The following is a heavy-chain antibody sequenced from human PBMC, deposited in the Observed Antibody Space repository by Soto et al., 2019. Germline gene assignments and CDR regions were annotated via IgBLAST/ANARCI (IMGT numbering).Heavy chain of an antibody. Sequence: PGGSLRLSCVASGFTFSSYGMSWVRQAPGKGLEWVSLISTSGSGTYYADSVQGRFTVSRDNSKNTLYLQMNSLRDEDTAIYHCAKRSCGGSSCFPRSLDFWGQGTQVTVSS. V-gene: IGHV3-23*01. CDR2: ISTSGSGT. CDR3: AKRSCGGSSCFPRSLDF. D-gene: IGHD2-15*01. J-gene: IGHJ4*02. CDR1: GFTFSSYG.